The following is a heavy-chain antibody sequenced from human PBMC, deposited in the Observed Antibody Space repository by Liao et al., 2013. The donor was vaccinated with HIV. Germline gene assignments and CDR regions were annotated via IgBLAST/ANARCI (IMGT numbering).Heavy chain of an antibody. CDR1: GGSISSYY. D-gene: IGHD5-24*01. CDR3: ARDRMATIRTFDI. V-gene: IGHV4-4*07. J-gene: IGHJ3*02. CDR2: IYASGST. Sequence: QVQLQESGPGLVKPSETLSLTCTVSGGSISSYYWSWIRQPAGKGLEWIGRIYASGSTNYNPSLTSRVIMSLDTSKNQFSLKLSSVTAADTAVYYCARDRMATIRTFDIWGQGTMVTVS.